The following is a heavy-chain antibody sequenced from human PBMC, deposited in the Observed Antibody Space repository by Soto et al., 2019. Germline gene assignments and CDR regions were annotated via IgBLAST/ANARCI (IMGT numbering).Heavy chain of an antibody. Sequence: HVQLHQSGPRLVKPSQTLSLECSVIGGSVNTGDNYWSWVRQSPGRGLEWIGYIYHTGNTFYNPALENRVPMSVDASKNQFSLTLTSVTAADTAVYFCAREPLDGMDVWGQGTNVTVSS. CDR2: IYHTGNT. V-gene: IGHV4-30-4*01. J-gene: IGHJ6*02. CDR1: GGSVNTGDNY. CDR3: AREPLDGMDV.